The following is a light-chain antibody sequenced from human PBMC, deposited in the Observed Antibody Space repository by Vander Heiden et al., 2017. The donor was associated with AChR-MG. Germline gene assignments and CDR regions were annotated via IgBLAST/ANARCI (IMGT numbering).Light chain of an antibody. Sequence: EIVLTQSPATLSLSPGERATPSCRASQGVSSYLAWYQQKPGQAPRLVIYDASNRATGIPARFSGSGSGTDFTLTISSLEPEDFAVYYCQQRKHWPPITFGQGTRLEIK. CDR3: QQRKHWPPIT. CDR2: DAS. V-gene: IGKV3-11*01. J-gene: IGKJ5*01. CDR1: QGVSSY.